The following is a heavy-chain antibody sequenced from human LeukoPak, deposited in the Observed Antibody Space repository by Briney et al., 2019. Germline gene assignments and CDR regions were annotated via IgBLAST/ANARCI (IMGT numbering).Heavy chain of an antibody. CDR2: ISYDGSNK. J-gene: IGHJ6*03. V-gene: IGHV3-30*04. CDR3: ARAGRKSRGVDIVRKKETVYYYYLDV. Sequence: GGSLRLSCAASGFTFRSYAMHWVRQAPGKGLEWVAVISYDGSNKYYVDSVKGRFTISRDNSKNTLYLQMNSLRVEDTAVYYCARAGRKSRGVDIVRKKETVYYYYLDVWGKGTTVTVSS. D-gene: IGHD2-15*01. CDR1: GFTFRSYA.